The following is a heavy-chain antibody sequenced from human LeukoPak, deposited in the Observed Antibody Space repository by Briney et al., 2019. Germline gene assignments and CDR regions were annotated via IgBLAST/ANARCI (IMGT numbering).Heavy chain of an antibody. D-gene: IGHD6-13*01. CDR1: GGSISSYY. Sequence: SETLSLTCTVSGGSISSYYWSWIRQPPGKGLEWIGYIYYSGSTNYNPSLKGRVTISVDTSKNQFSLKLSSVTAADTAVYYCARAPIAAAGTLWARPSVDIDYWGQGTLVTVSS. CDR3: ARAPIAAAGTLWARPSVDIDY. J-gene: IGHJ4*02. V-gene: IGHV4-59*12. CDR2: IYYSGST.